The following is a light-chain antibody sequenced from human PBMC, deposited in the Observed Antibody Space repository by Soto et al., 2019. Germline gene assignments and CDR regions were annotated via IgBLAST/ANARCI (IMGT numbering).Light chain of an antibody. Sequence: EIVLTQSPVTLSLSPGERATLSCRASQSVSSYLAWYQQKPGQAPRLLIYDASNRATGIPARFSGGGSGTDFTLTIDNLEPEDFAIHYCQQRSNWPPITFGQGTRLEI. CDR2: DAS. J-gene: IGKJ5*01. CDR1: QSVSSY. V-gene: IGKV3-11*01. CDR3: QQRSNWPPIT.